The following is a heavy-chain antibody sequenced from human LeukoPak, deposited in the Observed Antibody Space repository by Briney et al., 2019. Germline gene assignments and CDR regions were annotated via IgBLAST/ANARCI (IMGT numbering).Heavy chain of an antibody. CDR1: GGTFSSYA. D-gene: IGHD3-3*01. J-gene: IGHJ4*02. Sequence: ASVKVSCKASGGTFSSYAISWVRQAPGQGLEWMGGIIPIFGTANYAQKFQGRVTITADESTSTAHMELSSLRSEDTAVYYCASPPRWSGYPYYFDYWGQGTLVTVSS. CDR3: ASPPRWSGYPYYFDY. V-gene: IGHV1-69*13. CDR2: IIPIFGTA.